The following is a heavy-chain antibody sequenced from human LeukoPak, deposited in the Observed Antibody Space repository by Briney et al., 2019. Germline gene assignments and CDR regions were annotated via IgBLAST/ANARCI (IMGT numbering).Heavy chain of an antibody. J-gene: IGHJ4*02. CDR2: INSNGGST. Sequence: GGSLRLSCAACGFTFSSYAMHWVRQAPGKGLEYVSAINSNGGSTYYANSVKGRFTISRDNSKNTLYLQMNSLRAEDTAVYYCARAQYYLDSWGQGTLVTVCS. CDR1: GFTFSSYA. V-gene: IGHV3-64*01. CDR3: ARAQYYLDS.